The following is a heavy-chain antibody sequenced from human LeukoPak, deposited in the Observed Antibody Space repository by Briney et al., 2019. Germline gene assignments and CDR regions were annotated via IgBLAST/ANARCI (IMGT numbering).Heavy chain of an antibody. CDR2: ISGSGGST. CDR3: AKEYCSSTSCYGWFDP. V-gene: IGHV3-23*01. J-gene: IGHJ5*02. D-gene: IGHD2-2*01. CDR1: GFTFSSYA. Sequence: GGFLRLSCAASGFTFSSYAMSWVRQAPGKGLEWVSAISGSGGSTYYADSVKGRFTISRDNSKNTLYLQMNSLRAEDTAVYYCAKEYCSSTSCYGWFDPWGQGTLVTVSS.